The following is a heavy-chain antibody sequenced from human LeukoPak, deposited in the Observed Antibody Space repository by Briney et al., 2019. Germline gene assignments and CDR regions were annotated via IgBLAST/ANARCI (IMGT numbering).Heavy chain of an antibody. CDR1: GASISSGTSY. J-gene: IGHJ3*02. D-gene: IGHD2-21*02. CDR2: VYTSGST. Sequence: SETLSLTCTVSGASISSGTSYWSWIRQPAGKGLEWIGRVYTSGSTNYNPSLKSRVTISVDTSKNQFSLKLSSVTAADTAVYYCARGGGGDWSNAFDIWGQGTMVTVSS. V-gene: IGHV4-61*02. CDR3: ARGGGGDWSNAFDI.